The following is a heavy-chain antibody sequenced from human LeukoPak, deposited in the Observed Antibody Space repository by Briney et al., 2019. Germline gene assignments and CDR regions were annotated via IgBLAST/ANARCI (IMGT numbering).Heavy chain of an antibody. D-gene: IGHD3-22*01. CDR1: GFTFSSYA. CDR2: ISGSGGST. J-gene: IGHJ4*02. V-gene: IGHV3-23*01. CDR3: AKDGDSSGYYPDY. Sequence: GGSLRLSCAASGFTFSSYAMSWVRQAPRKGLEWVSAISGSGGSTYYADSVKGRFTISRDNSKNTLYLQMNSLRAEDTAVYYCAKDGDSSGYYPDYWGQGTLVTVSS.